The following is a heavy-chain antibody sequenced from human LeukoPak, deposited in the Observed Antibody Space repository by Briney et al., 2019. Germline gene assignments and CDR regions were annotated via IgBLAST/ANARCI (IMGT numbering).Heavy chain of an antibody. J-gene: IGHJ4*02. Sequence: SCKASGGTFSSYAMHWVRQAPGKGLKWVAVISYDGSNKYYADSVKGRFTISRDNSKNTLYPQMNSLRAEDTAVYYCARGKGLRFLEWLSLDYWGQGTLVTVSS. D-gene: IGHD3-3*01. CDR3: ARGKGLRFLEWLSLDY. CDR1: GGTFSSYA. V-gene: IGHV3-30-3*01. CDR2: ISYDGSNK.